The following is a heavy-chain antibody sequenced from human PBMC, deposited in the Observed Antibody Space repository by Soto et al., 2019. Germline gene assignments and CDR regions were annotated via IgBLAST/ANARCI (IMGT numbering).Heavy chain of an antibody. V-gene: IGHV1-8*01. Sequence: QVQLVQSGAEVKKPGASVKVSCKVSGYTFTSYDINWVRQATGQGLEWMGWMNPNSGNTGYAQKFQGRVTMTRNTSISTANMELSSMRSEDTAVYYCARGSGITIFGGPDPWGQGTLVTVSS. J-gene: IGHJ5*02. CDR1: GYTFTSYD. CDR2: MNPNSGNT. CDR3: ARGSGITIFGGPDP. D-gene: IGHD3-3*01.